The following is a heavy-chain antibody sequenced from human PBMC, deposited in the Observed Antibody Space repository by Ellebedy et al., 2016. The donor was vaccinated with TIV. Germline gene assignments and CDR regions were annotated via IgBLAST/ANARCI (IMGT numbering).Heavy chain of an antibody. CDR2: ISGSAINT. Sequence: GESLKISXAASGFTFSSYAMSWVRQAPGKGLEWVSAISGSAINTYYADSVKGRFTISRDNSKNTLYLQMNSLRAEDTAVYYCAKADIVVVPTASLDYWGQGTLVTVSS. V-gene: IGHV3-23*01. CDR3: AKADIVVVPTASLDY. J-gene: IGHJ4*02. D-gene: IGHD2-2*01. CDR1: GFTFSSYA.